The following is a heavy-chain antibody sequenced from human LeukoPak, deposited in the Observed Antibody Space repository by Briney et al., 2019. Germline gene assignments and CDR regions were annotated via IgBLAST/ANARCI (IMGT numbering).Heavy chain of an antibody. D-gene: IGHD6-13*01. CDR2: IYYSGST. V-gene: IGHV4-59*01. CDR3: ATQYSSSPEGWFDP. J-gene: IGHJ5*02. Sequence: SETLSLTCTVSGGSISSYYWSWIRQPPGKGLEWIGYIYYSGSTNYNPSLKSRVTISVDTSKNQFSLKLSSVTAADTAVYYCATQYSSSPEGWFDPWGQGTLVTVSS. CDR1: GGSISSYY.